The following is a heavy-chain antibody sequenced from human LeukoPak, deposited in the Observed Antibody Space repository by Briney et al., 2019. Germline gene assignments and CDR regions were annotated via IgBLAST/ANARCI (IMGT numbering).Heavy chain of an antibody. CDR1: GFTFSSYA. CDR3: AKDPATYSSSGVFDY. Sequence: GGSLRLSCAASGFTFSSYAMSWVRQAPGKGLEWVSAISGSGGSTYYADSVKGWFTISRDNSKNTLYLQMNSLRAEDTAVYYCAKDPATYSSSGVFDYWGQGTLVTVSS. V-gene: IGHV3-23*01. J-gene: IGHJ4*02. D-gene: IGHD6-6*01. CDR2: ISGSGGST.